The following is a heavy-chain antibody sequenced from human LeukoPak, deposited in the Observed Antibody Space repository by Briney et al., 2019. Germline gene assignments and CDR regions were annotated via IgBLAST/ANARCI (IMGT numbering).Heavy chain of an antibody. V-gene: IGHV1-2*02. J-gene: IGHJ5*02. CDR2: INPNSGGT. CDR1: GYTFTGYY. CDR3: ARVGGRFYDILTGYYSPKNWFDP. D-gene: IGHD3-9*01. Sequence: ASVKVSCKASGYTFTGYYMHWVRQAPGQGLEWMGWINPNSGGTNYAQKFQGRVTMTRDTSISTGYMELSRLRSDDTAVYYCARVGGRFYDILTGYYSPKNWFDPWGEGTLVTVSS.